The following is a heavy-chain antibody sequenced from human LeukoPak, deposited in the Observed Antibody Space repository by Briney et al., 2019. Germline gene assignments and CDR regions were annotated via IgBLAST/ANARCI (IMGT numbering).Heavy chain of an antibody. CDR3: ARKGQVYGGYENAFDI. J-gene: IGHJ3*02. CDR2: IYYSGST. V-gene: IGHV4-38-2*02. CDR1: GYSISSGYY. D-gene: IGHD5-12*01. Sequence: PSETLSLTCTVSGYSISSGYYWGWLRPPPGKGLEWIGYIYYSGSTNYNPSLKSRVTISVDTSKNQFSLQLSSVTAADTAVYYCARKGQVYGGYENAFDIWGQGTMVTVSS.